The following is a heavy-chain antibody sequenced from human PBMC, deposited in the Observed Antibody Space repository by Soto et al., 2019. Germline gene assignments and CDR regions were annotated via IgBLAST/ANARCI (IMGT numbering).Heavy chain of an antibody. V-gene: IGHV4-38-2*01. CDR1: GYSISSGYF. J-gene: IGHJ4*02. CDR3: ARVAYSDRTGNYYCFDY. CDR2: WYRSGVT. D-gene: IGHD3-22*01. Sequence: PSETLSLTCDVSGYSISSGYFWGWIRQPPGKGLEWIGSWYRSGVTYYNPSLKGRATMSVDTSKNQFFLKLNSVTAADTAVYYCARVAYSDRTGNYYCFDYWGQGALVTVSS.